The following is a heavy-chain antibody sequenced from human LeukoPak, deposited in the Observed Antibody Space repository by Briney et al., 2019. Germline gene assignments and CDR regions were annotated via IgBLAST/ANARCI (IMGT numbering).Heavy chain of an antibody. D-gene: IGHD6-19*01. CDR3: AKVGSQETIEVAGPYFDY. J-gene: IGHJ4*02. Sequence: PGGCLRLSCAASGFTFSSYAMSWVRQAPGKGLEWVSGISGSTYYADSVKGRLTISRDNSKNTLYLQMNSLRAEDTAVYYCAKVGSQETIEVAGPYFDYWGQGSLVTVSS. CDR1: GFTFSSYA. CDR2: ISGST. V-gene: IGHV3-23*01.